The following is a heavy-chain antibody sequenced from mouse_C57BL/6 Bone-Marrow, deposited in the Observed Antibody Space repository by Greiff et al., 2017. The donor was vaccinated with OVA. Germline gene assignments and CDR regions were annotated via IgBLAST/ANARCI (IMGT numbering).Heavy chain of an antibody. CDR2: ISYDGSN. CDR3: ERNAYYCNYEYYAMDY. D-gene: IGHD2-10*01. V-gene: IGHV3-6*01. Sequence: EVQVVESGPGLVKPSQSLSLTCSVTGYSITSGYYWNWIRQFPGNKLEWMGYISYDGSNNYNPSLKNRISITRDTSKNQFFLKLNSVTTEDTATYYCERNAYYCNYEYYAMDYWGQGTSVTVSS. J-gene: IGHJ4*01. CDR1: GYSITSGYY.